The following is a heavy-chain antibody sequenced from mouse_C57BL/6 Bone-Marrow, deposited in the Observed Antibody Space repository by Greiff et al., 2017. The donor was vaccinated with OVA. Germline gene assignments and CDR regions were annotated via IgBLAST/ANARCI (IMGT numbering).Heavy chain of an antibody. J-gene: IGHJ3*01. CDR3: ARLGGSPFAY. CDR1: GYTFTSYG. Sequence: VQLQQSGAELARPGASVKLSCKASGYTFTSYGRSWVKQRTGQGLEWIGEIYPRSGNTYYNEKFKGKATLTADKSSSTAYMELRSLTSEDSAVYFCARLGGSPFAYWGQGTLVTVSA. V-gene: IGHV1-81*01. D-gene: IGHD1-1*01. CDR2: IYPRSGNT.